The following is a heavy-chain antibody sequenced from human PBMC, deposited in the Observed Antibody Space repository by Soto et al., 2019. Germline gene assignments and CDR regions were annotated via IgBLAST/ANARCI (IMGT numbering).Heavy chain of an antibody. CDR3: ARGGYSSGFVREAFDI. J-gene: IGHJ3*02. CDR1: GYTFTSYY. Sequence: QVQLVQSGAEVKKPGASVKVSCKASGYTFTSYYMHWVRQAPGQGLEWMGIINPSGGSTSYAQKFQGRVTMTRDTSTSTVYKELSSLRSEDTAVYYCARGGYSSGFVREAFDIWGQGTMVTVSS. CDR2: INPSGGST. V-gene: IGHV1-46*03. D-gene: IGHD6-19*01.